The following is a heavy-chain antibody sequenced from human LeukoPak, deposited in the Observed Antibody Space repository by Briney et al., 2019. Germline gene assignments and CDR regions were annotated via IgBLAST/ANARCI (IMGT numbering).Heavy chain of an antibody. V-gene: IGHV4-31*03. Sequence: PSETLSLTCTVSGGSISSGGYYWSRIRQHPGKGLEWIGYIYYSGSTYYNPSLKSRVTISVDTSKNQFSLKLSSVTAADTAVYYCARGPRYSSSWYPNWFDPWGQGTLVTVSS. CDR3: ARGPRYSSSWYPNWFDP. D-gene: IGHD6-13*01. CDR2: IYYSGST. J-gene: IGHJ5*02. CDR1: GGSISSGGYY.